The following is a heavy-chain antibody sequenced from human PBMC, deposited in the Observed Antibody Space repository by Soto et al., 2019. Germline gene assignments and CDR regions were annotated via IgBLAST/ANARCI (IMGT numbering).Heavy chain of an antibody. Sequence: QVQLVESGGGVVQPGRSLRLSCAASGFTFSSYGMHWVRQAPGKGLEWEAVLWYDGSNKYYADSVKGRFTISRDNSKNTQYLQMNSLRAEDTAVYYCASGVYKGHFDIWGQGTMIHVSS. D-gene: IGHD4-17*01. CDR3: ASGVYKGHFDI. J-gene: IGHJ3*02. CDR2: LWYDGSNK. CDR1: GFTFSSYG. V-gene: IGHV3-33*01.